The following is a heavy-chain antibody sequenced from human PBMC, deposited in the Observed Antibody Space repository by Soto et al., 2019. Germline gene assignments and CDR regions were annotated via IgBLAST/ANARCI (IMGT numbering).Heavy chain of an antibody. V-gene: IGHV4-34*01. CDR2: INHSGST. Sequence: QVQLQQWGAGLLKPSETLSLTCAVYGGSFSGYYWSWIRQPPGKGLEWIGEINHSGSTNYNPSLKSRVTISVDTSKNQFSLKLSSVTAADTAVYYCAGGALPPDRAYCSGGSCYLGYWGQGTLVTVSS. D-gene: IGHD2-15*01. J-gene: IGHJ4*02. CDR3: AGGALPPDRAYCSGGSCYLGY. CDR1: GGSFSGYY.